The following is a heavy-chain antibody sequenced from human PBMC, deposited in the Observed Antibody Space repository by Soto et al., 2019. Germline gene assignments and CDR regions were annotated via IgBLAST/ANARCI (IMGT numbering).Heavy chain of an antibody. CDR2: ISAYNGNT. D-gene: IGHD4-17*01. CDR3: ARDATVTTLRSYYYYGMDV. V-gene: IGHV1-18*01. CDR1: GYTFTSYV. Sequence: SSVKVSCKASGYTFTSYVISWVRQAPGQGLEWMGWISAYNGNTNYAQKLQGRVTMTTDTSTSTAYMELRSLRSDDTAVYYCARDATVTTLRSYYYYGMDVWGQGTTVTVSS. J-gene: IGHJ6*02.